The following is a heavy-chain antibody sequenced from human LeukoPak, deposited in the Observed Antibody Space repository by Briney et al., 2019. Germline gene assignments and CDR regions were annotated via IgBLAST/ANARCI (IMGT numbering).Heavy chain of an antibody. J-gene: IGHJ4*02. V-gene: IGHV3-7*01. CDR3: ARAWFGRVGATIYGY. CDR1: GFTFSSYW. Sequence: GGSLRLSCAASGFTFSSYWMSCVRQAPGKGLEWVANIKQDGSEKYYVDSVKGRFTISRDNAKNSLYLQMNSLRAEDTAVYYCARAWFGRVGATIYGYWGQGTLVTVSS. D-gene: IGHD1-26*01. CDR2: IKQDGSEK.